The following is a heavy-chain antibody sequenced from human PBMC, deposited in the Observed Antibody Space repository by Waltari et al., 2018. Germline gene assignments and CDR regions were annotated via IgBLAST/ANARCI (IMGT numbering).Heavy chain of an antibody. D-gene: IGHD6-19*01. V-gene: IGHV3-7*04. CDR2: IKQDGSEK. CDR1: GFPFSNYW. Sequence: DVQLVESGGGLVQPGGSLRLSWAASGFPFSNYWMNWVRQAPGKGLEWVANIKQDGSEKYYVDSVKGRFTISRDNVKNSLYLQMNSLRAEDTAVYYCARGSGSAFDIWGQGTMVTVSS. CDR3: ARGSGSAFDI. J-gene: IGHJ3*02.